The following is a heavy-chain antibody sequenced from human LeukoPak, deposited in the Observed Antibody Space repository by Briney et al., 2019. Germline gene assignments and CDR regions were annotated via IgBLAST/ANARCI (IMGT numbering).Heavy chain of an antibody. D-gene: IGHD3-22*01. CDR2: IKQDGSEK. V-gene: IGHV3-7*01. Sequence: PGGSLRLSCAASGFTFSSYWMSWVRQAPGKGLEWVANIKQDGSEKYYVDSVKGRFTISRDNAKNSLYLQMNSLRAEDTAVYYCARDLATSFKSVLYYYDSSGYYPGAFDIWGQGTMVTVSS. J-gene: IGHJ3*02. CDR1: GFTFSSYW. CDR3: ARDLATSFKSVLYYYDSSGYYPGAFDI.